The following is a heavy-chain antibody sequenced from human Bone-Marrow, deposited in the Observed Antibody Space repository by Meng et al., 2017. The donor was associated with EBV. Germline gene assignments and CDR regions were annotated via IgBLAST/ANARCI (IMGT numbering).Heavy chain of an antibody. CDR1: GGSFSGYY. J-gene: IGHJ4*02. Sequence: HAPPQESGPGLVKPSDTLSLTCVVYGGSFSGYYWSWIRQPPGKGLEWIGEINHSGSTNYNPSLKSRVTISVDTSKNQFSLKLSSVTAADTAVYYCARRSPTGTFDYWGQGTLVTVSS. V-gene: IGHV4-34*01. CDR3: ARRSPTGTFDY. D-gene: IGHD1/OR15-1a*01. CDR2: INHSGST.